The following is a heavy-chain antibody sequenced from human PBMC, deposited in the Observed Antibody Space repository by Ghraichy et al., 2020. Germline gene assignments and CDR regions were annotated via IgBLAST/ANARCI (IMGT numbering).Heavy chain of an antibody. CDR2: VHYTGGS. V-gene: IGHV4-59*08. CDR3: ARRGRGYSLYYYGLDV. Sequence: SCSVSGGSIRPHYWSWIRQPPGKGLEWIGYVHYTGGSDYDPSLKSRVSISVDTSKNQFSLTLTSVTAADTAVYYCARRGRGYSLYYYGLDVWGRGTTVTVSS. D-gene: IGHD5-18*01. J-gene: IGHJ6*02. CDR1: GGSIRPHY.